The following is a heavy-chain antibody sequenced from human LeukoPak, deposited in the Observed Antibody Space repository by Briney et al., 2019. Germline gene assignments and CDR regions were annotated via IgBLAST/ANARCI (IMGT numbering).Heavy chain of an antibody. CDR1: GFSFNSYE. J-gene: IGHJ4*02. CDR3: AKSGLNRFDY. Sequence: EGSLRLSCVASGFSFNSYEMNWVRQAPGKGLEWISYISSSAATIYYADSVKGRFTISRDNSKNTLYLQMNSLRAEDTAVYYCAKSGLNRFDYWGQGTLVTVSS. D-gene: IGHD2-15*01. V-gene: IGHV3-48*03. CDR2: ISSSAATI.